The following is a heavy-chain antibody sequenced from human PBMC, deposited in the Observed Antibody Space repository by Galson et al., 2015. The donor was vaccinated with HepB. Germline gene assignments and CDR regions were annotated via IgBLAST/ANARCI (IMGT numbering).Heavy chain of an antibody. D-gene: IGHD3-10*01. V-gene: IGHV1-24*01. CDR2: FDPEDGET. CDR3: ARRMVRGVIAGVAFDI. Sequence: SVKVSCKVSGYTLTELSMHWVRQAPGKGLEWMGGFDPEDGETIYAQKFQGRVTMTEDTSTSTAYMELNSLRSDDTAVYYCARRMVRGVIAGVAFDIWGQGTMVTVSS. J-gene: IGHJ3*02. CDR1: GYTLTELS.